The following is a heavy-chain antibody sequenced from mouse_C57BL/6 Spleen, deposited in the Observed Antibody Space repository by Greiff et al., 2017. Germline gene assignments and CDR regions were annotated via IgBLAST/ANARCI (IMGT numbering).Heavy chain of an antibody. Sequence: VQLQQSGPELVKPGASVKISCKASGYTFTDYYMNWVKQSHGKSLEWIGDINPNNGGTSYNQKFKGKATLTVDKSSSTAYMELRSLTSEDSAVYYCARGETFAYWGKGLWSLSLQ. CDR2: INPNNGGT. V-gene: IGHV1-26*01. J-gene: IGHJ3*01. CDR3: ARGETFAY. CDR1: GYTFTDYY.